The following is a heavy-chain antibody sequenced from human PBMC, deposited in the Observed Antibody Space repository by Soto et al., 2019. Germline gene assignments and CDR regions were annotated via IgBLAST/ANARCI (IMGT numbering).Heavy chain of an antibody. J-gene: IGHJ4*02. V-gene: IGHV1-69*02. CDR3: AMEYCSSTSCDRDY. CDR2: IIPIRGIA. Sequence: QVQLVQSGAKVKKPGSSVTVSCKASGGTFSSYTISWVRQAPGQGLEWMGRIIPIRGIANYAQKFQGRVTITADKSTSTAYMELSSLRSEDTAVYYCAMEYCSSTSCDRDYWGQGTLVTVSS. CDR1: GGTFSSYT. D-gene: IGHD2-2*02.